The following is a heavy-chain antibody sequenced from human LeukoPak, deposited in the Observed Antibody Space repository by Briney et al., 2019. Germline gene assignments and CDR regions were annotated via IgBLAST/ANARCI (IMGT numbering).Heavy chain of an antibody. V-gene: IGHV4-61*02. D-gene: IGHD1/OR15-1a*01. CDR2: IYTSGST. CDR3: ARVTGDRYNWNIYYYYYMDV. CDR1: GGSISSGSYY. Sequence: SETLSLTCTVSGGSISSGSYYWSWIRQPAGKGLEWIGRIYTSGSTNYNPSLKSRVTISVDTSKNQFSLKLSSVTAADTAVYYCARVTGDRYNWNIYYYYYMDVWGKGTTVTVSS. J-gene: IGHJ6*03.